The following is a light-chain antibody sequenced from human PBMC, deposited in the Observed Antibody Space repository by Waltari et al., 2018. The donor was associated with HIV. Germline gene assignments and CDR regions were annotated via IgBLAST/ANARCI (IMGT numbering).Light chain of an antibody. J-gene: IGLJ2*01. CDR1: NSDVGFYNL. V-gene: IGLV2-14*01. CDR2: AVH. Sequence: QSALAQPASVSGSPGQSITISCTGRNSDVGFYNLVSWYQQFPGKAPQLIIYAVHSRPSGVSSRFSGSKSSNTASLTISDLQAEDEAEYFCNSYRSSDTVIFGGGTKLTVL. CDR3: NSYRSSDTVI.